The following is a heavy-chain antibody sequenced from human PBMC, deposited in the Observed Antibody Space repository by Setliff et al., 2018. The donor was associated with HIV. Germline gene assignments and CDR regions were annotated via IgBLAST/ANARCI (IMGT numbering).Heavy chain of an antibody. CDR2: ISAYNGNT. V-gene: IGHV1-18*01. D-gene: IGHD6-13*01. J-gene: IGHJ6*03. CDR3: ARRVQGSNWYSRYYYYHIDV. Sequence: ASVKVSCKASGYTFTSYGISWVRQAPGQGLEWMGWISAYNGNTNYAQKLQGRVTMTTDTSTRTAYMELRSLRSDDTAVYYCARRVQGSNWYSRYYYYHIDVWGKGTTVTVSS. CDR1: GYTFTSYG.